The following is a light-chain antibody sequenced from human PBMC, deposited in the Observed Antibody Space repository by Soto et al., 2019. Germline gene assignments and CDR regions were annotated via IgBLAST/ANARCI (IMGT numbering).Light chain of an antibody. CDR2: WAS. J-gene: IGKJ2*01. CDR3: QHYYSTPYT. V-gene: IGKV4-1*01. Sequence: DIVMTQSPDSLAVSLGERATINCKSSQSVLYSSNNKNYLAWYQQKPGQPPKLLIYWASTRESGVPDRFSGSGSGTYFTLPISSLQAEDVAVYYCQHYYSTPYTFGQGTKLEIK. CDR1: QSVLYSSNNKNY.